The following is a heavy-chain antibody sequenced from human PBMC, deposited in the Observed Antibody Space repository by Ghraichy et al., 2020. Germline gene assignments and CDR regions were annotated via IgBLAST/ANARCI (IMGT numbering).Heavy chain of an antibody. CDR3: AKALRWGSRVYSYSMDV. J-gene: IGHJ6*03. Sequence: VSAISGSGGSTYYADSVKGRFTISRDNSKNTLYLQMNSLRAEDTAVYYCAKALRWGSRVYSYSMDVWC. V-gene: IGHV3-23*01. D-gene: IGHD7-27*01. CDR2: ISGSGGST.